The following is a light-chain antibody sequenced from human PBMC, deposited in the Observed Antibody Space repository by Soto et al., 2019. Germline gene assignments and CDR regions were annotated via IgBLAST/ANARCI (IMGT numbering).Light chain of an antibody. CDR1: SSDVGSYDL. V-gene: IGLV2-23*01. Sequence: QSVLTQTVSVSGSPGQSITISCTGTSSDVGSYDLVSWYQQHPGTAPKLMIYENNKRPSGVSNRFSGSKSGNTASLTISGLQAEDEADYYCCSYAGSSTLVFGGGTKVTVL. J-gene: IGLJ2*01. CDR3: CSYAGSSTLV. CDR2: ENN.